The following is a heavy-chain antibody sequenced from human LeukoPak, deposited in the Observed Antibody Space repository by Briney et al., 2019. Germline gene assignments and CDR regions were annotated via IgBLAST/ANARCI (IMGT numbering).Heavy chain of an antibody. CDR2: SDPEDGKT. Sequence: ASVKVSCKASGYTFTSYGISWVRQAPGQGLEWMGGSDPEDGKTIYAQDFQGRVTMTEDTSTHTAYMDLNSLGSDDTAVYYCTTGAYGWPFFDNWGQGTLVIVSS. CDR3: TTGAYGWPFFDN. J-gene: IGHJ4*02. V-gene: IGHV1-24*01. CDR1: GYTFTSYG. D-gene: IGHD3-10*01.